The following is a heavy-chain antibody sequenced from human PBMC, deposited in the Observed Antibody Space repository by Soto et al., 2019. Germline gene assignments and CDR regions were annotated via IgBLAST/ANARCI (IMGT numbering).Heavy chain of an antibody. Sequence: QVTLKESGPVLVKPTETLTLSCPVSGLSITDSEMGVSWIRQPPGQPLGWLAHIDSSGEKSYRTFLKSRLAISKDTSKSQIVLTMTNMDPADTATYYCARRHLAVAVSPWFDPWGQGIPVTVSS. CDR1: GLSITDSEMG. CDR3: ARRHLAVAVSPWFDP. D-gene: IGHD6-19*01. CDR2: IDSSGEK. J-gene: IGHJ5*02. V-gene: IGHV2-26*01.